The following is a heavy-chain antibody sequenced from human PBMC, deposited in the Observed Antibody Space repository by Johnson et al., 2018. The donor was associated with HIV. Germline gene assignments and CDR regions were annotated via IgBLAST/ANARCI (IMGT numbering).Heavy chain of an antibody. CDR3: ARDGAQQLARDAFDI. CDR2: IGTIDDT. CDR1: GFTFSSYD. V-gene: IGHV3-13*01. J-gene: IGHJ3*02. Sequence: EQLVESGGDLVQPGGSLRLSCAASGFTFSSYDMHWVRQVRGKGLEWVSGIGTIDDTYYSDSVKGGFTISRDNSKNTLYLQMNSLGAEDTAVYYCARDGAQQLARDAFDIWGQGTMVTVSS. D-gene: IGHD6-13*01.